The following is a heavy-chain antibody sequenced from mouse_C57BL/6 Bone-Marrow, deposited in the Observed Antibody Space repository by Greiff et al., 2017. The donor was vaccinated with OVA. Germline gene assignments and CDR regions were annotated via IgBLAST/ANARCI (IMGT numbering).Heavy chain of an antibody. CDR2: ISSGSSTI. J-gene: IGHJ3*01. V-gene: IGHV5-17*01. D-gene: IGHD2-3*01. CDR3: AGDGSPWFAD. Sequence: DVMLVESGGGLVKPGGSLKLSCAASGFTFSDYGMHWVRQAPEKGLEWVAYISSGSSTIYYADTVKGRFTISRDNAKNTLFLQMTSLRSEDTAMYYCAGDGSPWFADWGQGTLVTVSA. CDR1: GFTFSDYG.